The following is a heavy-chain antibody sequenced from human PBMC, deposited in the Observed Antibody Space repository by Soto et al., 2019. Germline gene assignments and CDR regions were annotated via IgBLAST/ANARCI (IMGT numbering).Heavy chain of an antibody. V-gene: IGHV3-48*01. CDR1: GLTLSSYS. CDR2: ISSSSSTI. Sequence: PGGSMRLSCAASGLTLSSYSMNWVRQAPGKGLEWVSYISSSSSTIYYADSVKGRFTISRDNAKNSLYLQMNSLRAEDTAVYYCARAAAVAHEIDYWGQGTLVTVSS. J-gene: IGHJ4*02. CDR3: ARAAAVAHEIDY. D-gene: IGHD6-19*01.